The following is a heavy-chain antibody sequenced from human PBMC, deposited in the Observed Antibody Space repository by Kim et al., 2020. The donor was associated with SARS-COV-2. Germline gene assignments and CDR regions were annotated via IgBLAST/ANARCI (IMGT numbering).Heavy chain of an antibody. CDR2: INPNSGGT. CDR1: GYTFTGYY. V-gene: IGHV1-2*06. CDR3: ARGGTRGSWNYGTLGWYFDL. D-gene: IGHD1-7*01. Sequence: ASVKVSCKASGYTFTGYYMHWVRQAPGQGLEWMGRINPNSGGTNYAQKFQGRVTMTRDTSISTAYMELSRLRSDDTAVYYCARGGTRGSWNYGTLGWYFDLWGRGTLVTVSS. J-gene: IGHJ2*01.